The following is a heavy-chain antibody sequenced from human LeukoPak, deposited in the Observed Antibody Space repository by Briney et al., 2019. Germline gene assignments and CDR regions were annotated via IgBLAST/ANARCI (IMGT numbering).Heavy chain of an antibody. Sequence: GGSLRLSCAASGFTVSTYCMHWVRQAPGKGPMWVSRICPDGTVTNYADSVKARFIISRDNARNTVYLQMNSLRVEDTAVYYCAKDPYSGSFEYFQHWGQGTLVTVSS. D-gene: IGHD1-26*01. CDR2: ICPDGTVT. V-gene: IGHV3-74*01. CDR3: AKDPYSGSFEYFQH. J-gene: IGHJ1*01. CDR1: GFTVSTYC.